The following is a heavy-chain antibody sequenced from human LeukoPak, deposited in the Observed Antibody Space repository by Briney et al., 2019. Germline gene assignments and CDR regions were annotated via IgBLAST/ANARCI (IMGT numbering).Heavy chain of an antibody. V-gene: IGHV4-39*01. Sequence: SETLSLTCTVSGASFSSSTYYWGWIRQPPGKGLEWIGSIYYSGTAYYNPSLRSRVTISADTSKNQFSLNLSSVTAADAAVYYCGSHRGGGLWMFDYWGQGTLVTVSS. CDR2: IYYSGTA. D-gene: IGHD5-18*01. CDR1: GASFSSSTYY. J-gene: IGHJ4*02. CDR3: GSHRGGGLWMFDY.